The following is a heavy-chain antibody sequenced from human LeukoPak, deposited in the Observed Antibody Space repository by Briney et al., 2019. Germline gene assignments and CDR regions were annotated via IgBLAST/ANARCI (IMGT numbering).Heavy chain of an antibody. CDR2: ISGSGGST. V-gene: IGHV3-23*01. Sequence: GRSLRLSCAASGFTFDDYAMHWVRQAPGKGLEWVSAISGSGGSTYYADSVKGRFTISRDNSKNTLYLQMNSLRAEDTAVYYCAKHSGSYYYYYGMDVWGQGTTVTVSS. J-gene: IGHJ6*02. D-gene: IGHD1-26*01. CDR1: GFTFDDYA. CDR3: AKHSGSYYYYYGMDV.